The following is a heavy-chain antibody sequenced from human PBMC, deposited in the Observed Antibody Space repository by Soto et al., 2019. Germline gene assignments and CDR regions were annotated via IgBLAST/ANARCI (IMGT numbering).Heavy chain of an antibody. CDR2: ISSSGSTA. Sequence: GGSLRLSCAASGFTFSRFELYWVRQAPGKGLEWISYISSSGSTAYYASSVEGRFTISRDNANNSVYLQMDSLRAEDTALYYCTRAGWSPYLSFYWGQGALVTVSS. CDR1: GFTFSRFE. J-gene: IGHJ4*02. D-gene: IGHD3-10*01. V-gene: IGHV3-48*03. CDR3: TRAGWSPYLSFY.